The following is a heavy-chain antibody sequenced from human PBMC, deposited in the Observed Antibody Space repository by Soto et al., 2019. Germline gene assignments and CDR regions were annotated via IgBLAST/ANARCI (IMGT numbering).Heavy chain of an antibody. V-gene: IGHV3-7*01. D-gene: IGHD6-13*01. CDR3: ARADLASSWYGYYYYYGMDV. CDR2: IKQDGSEK. CDR1: GCTVSSFE. Sequence: GSLRLSCVASGCTVSSFEMNWIRQAPGKGLEWVANIKQDGSEKYYVDSVKGRFTISRDNAKNSLYLQMNSLRAEDTAVYYCARADLASSWYGYYYYYGMDVWGQGTTVNVSS. J-gene: IGHJ6*02.